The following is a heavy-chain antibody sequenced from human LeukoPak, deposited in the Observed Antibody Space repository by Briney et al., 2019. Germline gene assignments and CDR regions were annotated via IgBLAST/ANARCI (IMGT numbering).Heavy chain of an antibody. Sequence: SVKVSCKASGGTFSSYAISWVRQAPGQGLEWMGGIIPIFGTANYAQKFQGRVTITADESTSTAYMELSSLRSEDTAVYYCTRDLNSGYENYFDYWGQGTLVTVSS. CDR1: GGTFSSYA. CDR3: TRDLNSGYENYFDY. J-gene: IGHJ4*02. CDR2: IIPIFGTA. V-gene: IGHV1-69*01. D-gene: IGHD5-12*01.